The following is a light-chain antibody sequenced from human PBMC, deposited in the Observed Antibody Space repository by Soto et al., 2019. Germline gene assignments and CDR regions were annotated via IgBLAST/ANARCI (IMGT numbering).Light chain of an antibody. CDR3: QSYDSGLSGWL. V-gene: IGLV1-40*01. CDR2: ENT. Sequence: QSVLTQPPSVSGAPGQRVTISGTGSSSNIGAVFDVHWYQQVPGTAPKLLIYENTKRPAGVPDRFSGYKSGTSASLAITGLQAEDEADYYCQSYDSGLSGWLFGGGTKLTVL. J-gene: IGLJ2*01. CDR1: SSNIGAVFD.